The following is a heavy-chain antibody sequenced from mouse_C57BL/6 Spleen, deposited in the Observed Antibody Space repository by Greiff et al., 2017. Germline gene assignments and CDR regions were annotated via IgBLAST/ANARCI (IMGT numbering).Heavy chain of an antibody. CDR3: ARSVYYDYPFAY. V-gene: IGHV1-55*01. D-gene: IGHD2-4*01. CDR2: IYPGSGST. J-gene: IGHJ3*01. Sequence: QVQLQQSGAELVKPGASVKMSCKASGYTFTSYWITWVKQRPGQGLEWIGDIYPGSGSTNYNEKFKSKATLTVDTSSSTAYMQLSSLTSEDSAVYYCARSVYYDYPFAYWGQGTLVTVSA. CDR1: GYTFTSYW.